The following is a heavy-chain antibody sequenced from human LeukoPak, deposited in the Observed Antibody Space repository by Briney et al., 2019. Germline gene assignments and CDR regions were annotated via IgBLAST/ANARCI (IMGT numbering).Heavy chain of an antibody. CDR2: ISGSGGST. V-gene: IGHV3-23*01. Sequence: GGSLRLSCAASGFTFSTYAMTWVRQAPGKGLEWVSVISGSGGSTYYADSVKGRFIISRDNSKNTLYLQVNSLRAEDTAVYSCAKHSRGYYPPDYWGQGTLVIVSS. J-gene: IGHJ4*02. CDR1: GFTFSTYA. D-gene: IGHD3-3*01. CDR3: AKHSRGYYPPDY.